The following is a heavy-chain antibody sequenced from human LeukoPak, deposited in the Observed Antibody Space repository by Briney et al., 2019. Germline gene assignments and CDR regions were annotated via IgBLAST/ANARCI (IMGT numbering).Heavy chain of an antibody. Sequence: SVKVSCKASGGTFSSYAISWVRQAPGQGLEWMGGIIPIFGTANYAQKFQGRVTITTDESTSTAYMELSSLRSEDTAVYYCASNDYGGNSAYWNYYYMDVWGKGTTVTVS. CDR1: GGTFSSYA. D-gene: IGHD4-23*01. V-gene: IGHV1-69*05. CDR3: ASNDYGGNSAYWNYYYMDV. CDR2: IIPIFGTA. J-gene: IGHJ6*03.